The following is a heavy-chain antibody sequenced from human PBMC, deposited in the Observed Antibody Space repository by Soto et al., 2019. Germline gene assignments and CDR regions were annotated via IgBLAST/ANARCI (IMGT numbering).Heavy chain of an antibody. J-gene: IGHJ6*02. CDR1: GGTFSSYA. CDR3: APCLLGVNYYYGMDV. V-gene: IGHV1-69*12. D-gene: IGHD3-16*01. CDR2: IIPIFATA. Sequence: QVQLVQSGAEVKKPGSSVKVSCKASGGTFSSYAINWVRQAPGQGLEWMGGIIPIFATADYAQKFQGRVTLTADESTSTAYMDLSSMRSEDTAVYYCAPCLLGVNYYYGMDVWGQGTTVTVSS.